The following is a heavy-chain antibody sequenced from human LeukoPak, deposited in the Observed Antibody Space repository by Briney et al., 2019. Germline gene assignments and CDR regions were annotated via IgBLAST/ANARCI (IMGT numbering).Heavy chain of an antibody. J-gene: IGHJ4*02. CDR3: ARGYSSYYSLGY. CDR1: GGSISSSSYY. V-gene: IGHV4-39*07. D-gene: IGHD6-13*01. Sequence: SETLSLTCTVSGGSISSSSYYWGWIRQPPGKGLEWIGSTYYSGSTYYNPSLKSRVTISVDTSKNQFSLKLSSVTAADTAVYYCARGYSSYYSLGYWGQGTLVTVSS. CDR2: TYYSGST.